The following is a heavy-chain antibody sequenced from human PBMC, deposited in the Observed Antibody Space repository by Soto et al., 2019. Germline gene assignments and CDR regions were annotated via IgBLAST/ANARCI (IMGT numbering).Heavy chain of an antibody. CDR1: GGSFSGYY. CDR3: ARALVNTYDSSGYWDYYYYGMDV. D-gene: IGHD3-22*01. J-gene: IGHJ6*02. CDR2: INHSGST. Sequence: SETLSLTCAVYGGSFSGYYWSWIRQPPGKGLEWIGEINHSGSTNYNPSLKSRVTISVDTSKNQFSLKLSSVTAADTAVYYCARALVNTYDSSGYWDYYYYGMDVWGQGTTVTVSS. V-gene: IGHV4-34*01.